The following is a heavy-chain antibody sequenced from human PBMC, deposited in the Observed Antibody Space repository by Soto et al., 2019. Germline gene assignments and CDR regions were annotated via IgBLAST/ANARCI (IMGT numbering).Heavy chain of an antibody. V-gene: IGHV4-31*03. J-gene: IGHJ6*03. CDR1: GGSISSGGYY. CDR3: ARVGVYSNSYYYYYMDV. CDR2: IYYSGST. D-gene: IGHD4-4*01. Sequence: PSETLSLTCTVSGGSISSGGYYWSWIRQHPGKGLEWIGYIYYSGSTYYNPSLKSRVTISVDTSKNQFSLKLSSVTAADTAVYYCARVGVYSNSYYYYYMDVWGKGTTVTVSS.